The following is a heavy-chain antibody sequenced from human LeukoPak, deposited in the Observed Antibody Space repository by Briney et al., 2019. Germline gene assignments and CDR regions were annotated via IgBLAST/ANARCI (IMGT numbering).Heavy chain of an antibody. CDR1: GYSISSGYY. CDR3: ARARSGSPNWFDP. V-gene: IGHV4-38-2*02. J-gene: IGHJ5*02. D-gene: IGHD1-26*01. Sequence: SETLSLTCTVSGYSISSGYYWGWIRQPPGKGLEWIGSIYHSGSTYYNPSLKSRVTISVDTSKNQFFLKLSSVTAADTAVYYCARARSGSPNWFDPWGQGTLVTVSS. CDR2: IYHSGST.